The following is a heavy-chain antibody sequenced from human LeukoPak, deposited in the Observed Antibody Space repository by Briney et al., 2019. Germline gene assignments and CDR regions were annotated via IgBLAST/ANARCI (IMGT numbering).Heavy chain of an antibody. CDR3: ARGQGGALLDY. Sequence: SGTLSLTCAVYGGSFSGYYWIWIRQPPGKGLEWIGEIHYSGSTNYNPSLKSRVTISVDTSNNQFSLKLSSVTAADTAVYYCARGQGGALLDYWGQGTLVTVSS. V-gene: IGHV4-34*01. CDR2: IHYSGST. D-gene: IGHD2-21*01. CDR1: GGSFSGYY. J-gene: IGHJ4*02.